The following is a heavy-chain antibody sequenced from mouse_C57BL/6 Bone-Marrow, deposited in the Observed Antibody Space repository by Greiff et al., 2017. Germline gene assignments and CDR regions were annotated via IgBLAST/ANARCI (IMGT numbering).Heavy chain of an antibody. CDR2: IHPNSGST. J-gene: IGHJ2*01. CDR3: ARTPRGLYYFGY. D-gene: IGHD3-3*01. Sequence: QVQLQQPGAELVKPGASVKLSCKASGYTFTSYWMHWVKQRPGQGLEWIGMIHPNSGSTNYNAKFKSKATLTVDKSSSTAYMQLSSLTSEDSAVYYCARTPRGLYYFGYWGQGTTLTVSS. V-gene: IGHV1-64*01. CDR1: GYTFTSYW.